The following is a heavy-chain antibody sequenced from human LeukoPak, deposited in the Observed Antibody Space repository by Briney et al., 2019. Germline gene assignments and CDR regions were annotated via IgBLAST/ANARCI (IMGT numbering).Heavy chain of an antibody. CDR3: ARGEGHLAPMDAFDI. V-gene: IGHV3-9*01. CDR1: GFTFDDYA. CDR2: ISWDSRSI. Sequence: GRSLRLSCAASGFTFDDYAMHWVRQAPGKGLEWVSGISWDSRSIGYADSVKGRFTISRDNTKNSLYLQMNSLRAEDTAVYYCARGEGHLAPMDAFDIWGQGTMVTVSS. J-gene: IGHJ3*02.